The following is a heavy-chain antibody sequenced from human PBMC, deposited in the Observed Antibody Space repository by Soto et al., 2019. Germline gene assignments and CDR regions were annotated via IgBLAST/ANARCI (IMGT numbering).Heavy chain of an antibody. CDR2: IYWDDDE. CDR1: GFSLTTDGVG. CDR3: AHSRNLITEDAQVGDFDY. V-gene: IGHV2-5*02. J-gene: IGHJ4*02. D-gene: IGHD3-10*01. Sequence: QITLKESGPTLVNPTQTLTLTCNFSGFSLTTDGVGVGWXRQPXGGALEWLSLIYWDDDERYSPSLKTRLTITKDPSKNQLHLIMTNMDPVDTSTYYCAHSRNLITEDAQVGDFDYWGQGILVTVSS.